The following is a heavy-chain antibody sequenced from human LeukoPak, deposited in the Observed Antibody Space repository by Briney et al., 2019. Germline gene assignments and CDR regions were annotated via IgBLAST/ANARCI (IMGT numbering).Heavy chain of an antibody. D-gene: IGHD4-17*01. CDR3: AREDPQTTVPEGMDI. J-gene: IGHJ6*02. CDR1: GGSISYYY. V-gene: IGHV4-59*01. CDR2: IYYSGTT. Sequence: PSETLSLTCTASGGSISYYYWSWIRQSPGKGLEWIGYIYYSGTTNYNPSLKSRVTISVDTSKNQFSLQLRSVTAADTAVYYCAREDPQTTVPEGMDIWGQGTTVTVSS.